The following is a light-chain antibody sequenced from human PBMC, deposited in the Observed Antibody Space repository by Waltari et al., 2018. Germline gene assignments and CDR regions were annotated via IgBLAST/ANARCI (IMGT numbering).Light chain of an antibody. CDR2: DVS. CDR3: SSYTSSRV. V-gene: IGLV2-14*01. Sequence: QSALTQPASVSGSPGQSITISCTGTSSDVGGYNYVSWYQQHPGKAPKLMIYDVSKRPSWVSNRFSGSKSGNTASLTISGLQAEDEADYYCSSYTSSRVFGGGTKLTVL. CDR1: SSDVGGYNY. J-gene: IGLJ3*02.